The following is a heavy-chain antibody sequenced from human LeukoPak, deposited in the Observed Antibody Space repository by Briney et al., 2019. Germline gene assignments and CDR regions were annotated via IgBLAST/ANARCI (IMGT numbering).Heavy chain of an antibody. Sequence: GASVKVSCKASGGTFSSYAISWVRQAPGQGLEWMGGIIPIFGTANYAQKFQGRVTITADKSTSTAYMELSSLRSEDTAVYYCASAYGSGSYYAVSPLGYWGQGTMVTVSS. V-gene: IGHV1-69*06. J-gene: IGHJ3*01. D-gene: IGHD3-10*01. CDR1: GGTFSSYA. CDR2: IIPIFGTA. CDR3: ASAYGSGSYYAVSPLGY.